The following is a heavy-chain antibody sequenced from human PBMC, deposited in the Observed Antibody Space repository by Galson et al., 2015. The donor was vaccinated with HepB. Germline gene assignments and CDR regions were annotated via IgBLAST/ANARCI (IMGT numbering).Heavy chain of an antibody. CDR3: ARAYTYYYDSSGYYFDY. CDR2: IWYDGSNK. J-gene: IGHJ4*02. V-gene: IGHV3-33*01. D-gene: IGHD3-22*01. Sequence: SLRLSCAASGFTFSSYGMHWVRQAPGKGLEWVAVIWYDGSNKYYADSVKGRFTISRDNSKNMLYLQMNSLRAEDTAVYYCARAYTYYYDSSGYYFDYWGQGTLVTVSS. CDR1: GFTFSSYG.